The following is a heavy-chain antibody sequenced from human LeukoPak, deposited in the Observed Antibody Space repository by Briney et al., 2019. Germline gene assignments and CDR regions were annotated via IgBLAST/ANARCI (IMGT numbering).Heavy chain of an antibody. CDR2: IIPILGIA. Sequence: ASVKVSCKASGGTFSSYAISWVRQAPGQGLEWMGRIIPILGIANYAQKFQGRVTITADKSTSTAYMELSSLGSEDTAVYYCARGGTGTGATLFDPWGQGTLVTVSS. V-gene: IGHV1-69*04. J-gene: IGHJ5*02. CDR1: GGTFSSYA. D-gene: IGHD1-1*01. CDR3: ARGGTGTGATLFDP.